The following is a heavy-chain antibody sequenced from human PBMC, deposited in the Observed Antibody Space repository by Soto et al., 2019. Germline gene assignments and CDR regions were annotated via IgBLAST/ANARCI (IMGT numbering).Heavy chain of an antibody. V-gene: IGHV3-23*01. CDR1: GFTFSNYA. D-gene: IGHD6-13*01. J-gene: IGHJ6*02. CDR2: INDDGDTT. Sequence: EVQLLESGGGLVQPGGSLRLSCAASGFTFSNYAMSWVRQSPGKGLEWVSTINDDGDTTYHAGSVKGRFTISRDNSKNTLYLQMNSLGAEDTAVYYCAKSLSAAVNYGIDVWGQGTTVTVSS. CDR3: AKSLSAAVNYGIDV.